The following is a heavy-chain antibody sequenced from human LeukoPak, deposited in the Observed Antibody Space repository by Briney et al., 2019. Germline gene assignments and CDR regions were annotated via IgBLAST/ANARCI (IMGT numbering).Heavy chain of an antibody. V-gene: IGHV1-69*05. CDR2: IIPIFGTA. D-gene: IGHD1-20*01. J-gene: IGHJ4*02. Sequence: SVTVSCKASGGTFSSYAISWVRQAPGQGLEWMGGIIPIFGTANYAQKFQGRVTITTDESTSTAYMELSSLRSEDTAVYYCASFGNWNYVDYWGQGTLVTVSS. CDR1: GGTFSSYA. CDR3: ASFGNWNYVDY.